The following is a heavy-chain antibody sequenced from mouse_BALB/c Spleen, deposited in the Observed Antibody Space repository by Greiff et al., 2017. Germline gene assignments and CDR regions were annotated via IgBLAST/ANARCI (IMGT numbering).Heavy chain of an antibody. J-gene: IGHJ2*01. Sequence: DVKLVESGGGLVKPGGSLKLSCAASGFTFSDYYMYWVRQTPEKRLEWVATISDGGSYTYYPDSVKGRFTISRDNAKNNLYLQMSSLKSEDTAMYYCATGTDYFDDWGQGTTLTVSS. CDR2: ISDGGSYT. V-gene: IGHV5-4*02. CDR3: ATGTDYFDD. D-gene: IGHD4-1*01. CDR1: GFTFSDYY.